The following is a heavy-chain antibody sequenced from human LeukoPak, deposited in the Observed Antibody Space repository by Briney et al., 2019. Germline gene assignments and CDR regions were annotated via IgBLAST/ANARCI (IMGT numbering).Heavy chain of an antibody. CDR1: GYSFTSYW. CDR2: IYPGDSDT. J-gene: IGHJ6*02. Sequence: PGESLKISCKGSGYSFTSYWIGWVRQMPGKGLEWMGIIYPGDSDTRYSPSFQGQVTISADKSISTAYLQWSSLKASDTAMYYCASGPTYYYGSSGNTPYYYGMDVWGQGTTVTVSS. CDR3: ASGPTYYYGSSGNTPYYYGMDV. V-gene: IGHV5-51*01. D-gene: IGHD3-22*01.